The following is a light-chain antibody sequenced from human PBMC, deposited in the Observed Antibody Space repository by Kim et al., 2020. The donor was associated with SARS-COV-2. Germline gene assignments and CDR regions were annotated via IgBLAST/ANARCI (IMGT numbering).Light chain of an antibody. CDR2: MNN. Sequence: GQRAPISCSGSTSNIESNDEYWYYRHQGTPPKLLMLMNNQRTSGSPDRFSGFTCGTSAYPAISGLRSADAADYYCASWEDCLSGWVFGGGTQLTVL. CDR1: TSNIESND. V-gene: IGLV1-47*01. CDR3: ASWEDCLSGWV. J-gene: IGLJ2*01.